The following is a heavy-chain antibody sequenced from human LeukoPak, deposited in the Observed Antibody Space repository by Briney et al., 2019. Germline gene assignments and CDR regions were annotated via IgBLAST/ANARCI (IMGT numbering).Heavy chain of an antibody. V-gene: IGHV3-30*03. J-gene: IGHJ4*02. CDR3: ARCRAYDTRDLDY. Sequence: GGSLRLSCAASGFTFSSYGMHWVRQAPGKGLEWVAVISYDGSNKYYADSVKGRFTISRDNSKNTLYLQMNSLRAEDTAVYYCARCRAYDTRDLDYWGQGTLVTVSS. CDR1: GFTFSSYG. CDR2: ISYDGSNK. D-gene: IGHD3-22*01.